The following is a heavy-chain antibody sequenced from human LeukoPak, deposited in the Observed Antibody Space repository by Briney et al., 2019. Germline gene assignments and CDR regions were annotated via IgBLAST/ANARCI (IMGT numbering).Heavy chain of an antibody. V-gene: IGHV4-59*04. D-gene: IGHD6-19*01. CDR3: ARQYNTGWPYFDY. CDR2: IYYSGST. J-gene: IGHJ4*02. CDR1: GGSISSYY. Sequence: PSETLSLTCTVSGGSISSYYWSWIRQPPGKGLEWIGSIYYSGSTYYNPSLKSRVTMSVDTSKNQFSLKLSSVTAADTAVYFCARQYNTGWPYFDYWGQGTLVTVSS.